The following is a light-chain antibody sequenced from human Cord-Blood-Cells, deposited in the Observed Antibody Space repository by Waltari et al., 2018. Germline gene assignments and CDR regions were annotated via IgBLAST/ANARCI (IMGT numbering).Light chain of an antibody. CDR1: QSLSSY. CDR2: AAS. Sequence: DIQMTQSPSSLSASVGDRVTLTCRASQSLSSYLNWYQQKPVKAPKLLSYAASSLQSGVPSRCSGSGSGTDFTLTISSLQPEDFATYYCQQSYSTPLTFGGGTKVEI. V-gene: IGKV1-39*01. J-gene: IGKJ4*01. CDR3: QQSYSTPLT.